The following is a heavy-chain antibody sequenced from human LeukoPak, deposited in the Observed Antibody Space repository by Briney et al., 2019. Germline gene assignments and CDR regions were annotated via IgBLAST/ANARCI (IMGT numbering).Heavy chain of an antibody. D-gene: IGHD2/OR15-2a*01. J-gene: IGHJ3*02. V-gene: IGHV4-39*07. CDR1: GGSISSSSYY. CDR3: ARDRAGSFPTLDAFDI. Sequence: PSETLSLACTVSGGSISSSSYYWGWIRQPPGKGLEWIGSIYYSGSTYYNPSLKSRVTISVDTSKNQSSLKLSSVTAADTAVYYCARDRAGSFPTLDAFDIWGQGTMVTVSS. CDR2: IYYSGST.